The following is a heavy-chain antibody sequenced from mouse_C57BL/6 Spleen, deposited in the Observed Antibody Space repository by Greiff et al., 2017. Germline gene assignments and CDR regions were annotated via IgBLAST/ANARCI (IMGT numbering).Heavy chain of an antibody. Sequence: EVQVVESGGDLVKPGGSLKLSCAASGFTFSSYGMSWVRQTPDKSLEWVATISSGGSYTYYPDSVKGRFTISRDNAKNTLYLQMSSLKSEDTAMYDCARLTATVRGVYAMNYWGQGTSVTVSS. CDR2: ISSGGSYT. J-gene: IGHJ4*01. D-gene: IGHD1-1*01. CDR3: ARLTATVRGVYAMNY. CDR1: GFTFSSYG. V-gene: IGHV5-6*01.